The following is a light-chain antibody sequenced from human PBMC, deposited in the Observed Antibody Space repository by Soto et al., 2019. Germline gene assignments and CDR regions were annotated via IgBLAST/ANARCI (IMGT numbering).Light chain of an antibody. V-gene: IGKV1-33*01. CDR1: QDISNY. Sequence: DIQMTQSPSSLSASVGERVTITCQASQDISNYLNWYQQKPGQAPKLLIYDASSLETGVPSRFSGSGSGTHFTFTISRLQPEDIATYYCQQYDDVSPGITFGPGTKVDIK. CDR2: DAS. CDR3: QQYDDVSPGIT. J-gene: IGKJ3*01.